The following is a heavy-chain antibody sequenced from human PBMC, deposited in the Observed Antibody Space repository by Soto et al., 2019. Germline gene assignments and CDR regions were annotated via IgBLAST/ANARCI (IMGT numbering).Heavy chain of an antibody. Sequence: QVQLVQSGAEVKKPGASVTVSCKASGYTFTGYYVHWVRQAPGQGLEWMGWINSYSGGTNYAQKFQSRVTMTRDTSISTAYMDLTRLTSDDTAVYYCARGRTTGVDYWGQGTLVTVSS. V-gene: IGHV1-2*02. J-gene: IGHJ4*02. CDR3: ARGRTTGVDY. CDR1: GYTFTGYY. D-gene: IGHD3-10*01. CDR2: INSYSGGT.